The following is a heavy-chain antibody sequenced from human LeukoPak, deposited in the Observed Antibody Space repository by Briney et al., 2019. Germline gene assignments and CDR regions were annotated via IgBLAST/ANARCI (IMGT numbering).Heavy chain of an antibody. Sequence: GGSLRLSCAASGFTVSSNYMSWVRQAPVKGLEWVSVIYSGGTTYYADSVKGRFTISRDNSKNTLYLQMNRLRAEDTAVYYCARGVTPDWFDPWGQGTLVTVSS. CDR1: GFTVSSNY. J-gene: IGHJ5*02. CDR3: ARGVTPDWFDP. CDR2: IYSGGTT. D-gene: IGHD2-21*02. V-gene: IGHV3-66*01.